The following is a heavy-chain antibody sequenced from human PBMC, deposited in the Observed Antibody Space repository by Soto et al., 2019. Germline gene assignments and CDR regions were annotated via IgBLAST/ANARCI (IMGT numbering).Heavy chain of an antibody. V-gene: IGHV4-59*01. CDR3: ARDHGVYYGSGRGGAFDI. Sequence: QVQLQESGPGLVKPSETLSLTCTVSGGSISSYYWSWIRQPPGKGLEWIGYIYYSGSTNYNPSLKSRVPISVDTSKNQFSLKLSSVTAADTAVYYCARDHGVYYGSGRGGAFDIWGQGTMVTVSS. CDR1: GGSISSYY. CDR2: IYYSGST. D-gene: IGHD3-10*01. J-gene: IGHJ3*02.